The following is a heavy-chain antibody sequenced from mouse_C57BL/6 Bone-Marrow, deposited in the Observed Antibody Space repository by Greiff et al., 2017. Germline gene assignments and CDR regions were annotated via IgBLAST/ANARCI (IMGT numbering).Heavy chain of an antibody. Sequence: QVQLKESGPELVKPGASVKLSCKASGYTFTSYDINWVKQRPGQGLEWIGWIYPSDGSTKYNETFKGKATLTVDTSSSTAFMDLHILSSEASAFYFCERMGYYVRYFDVWGTGTTVTVSS. CDR3: ERMGYYVRYFDV. CDR2: IYPSDGST. V-gene: IGHV1-85*01. J-gene: IGHJ1*03. D-gene: IGHD2-3*01. CDR1: GYTFTSYD.